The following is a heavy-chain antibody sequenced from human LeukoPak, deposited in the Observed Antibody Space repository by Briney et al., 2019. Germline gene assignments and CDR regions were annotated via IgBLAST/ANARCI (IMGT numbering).Heavy chain of an antibody. Sequence: PGGSLRLSCAASGFTFSSYAMSWVRQAPGKGLEWVSAISGSRSYTYYADSVKGRFTISRDNSKNTLYLQMNSLRAEDTAVYYCAKGYCSGGSCYSYYYYYMDVWGKGTTVTISS. D-gene: IGHD2-15*01. CDR3: AKGYCSGGSCYSYYYYYMDV. J-gene: IGHJ6*03. CDR2: ISGSRSYT. V-gene: IGHV3-23*01. CDR1: GFTFSSYA.